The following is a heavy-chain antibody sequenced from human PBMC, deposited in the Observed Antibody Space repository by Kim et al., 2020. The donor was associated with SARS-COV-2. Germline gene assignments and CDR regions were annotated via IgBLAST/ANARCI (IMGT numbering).Heavy chain of an antibody. D-gene: IGHD1-26*01. J-gene: IGHJ2*01. V-gene: IGHV4-61*07. Sequence: YNPSLKIRVTIAVDTSKNQFSLKLSSVTAADTAVYYCASQKATPDWYFDLWGRGTLVTVSS. CDR3: ASQKATPDWYFDL.